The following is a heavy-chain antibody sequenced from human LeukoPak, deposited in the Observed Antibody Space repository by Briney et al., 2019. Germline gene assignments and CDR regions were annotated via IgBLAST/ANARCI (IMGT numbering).Heavy chain of an antibody. D-gene: IGHD3-10*01. J-gene: IGHJ4*02. CDR1: GFTFSSYT. V-gene: IGHV3-21*01. CDR2: ISTSGQT. CDR3: ETGSSDFDY. Sequence: PGGSLRLSCAASGFTFSSYTMNWVRQGPGKGLEWVSSISTSGQTYYADSVKGRFTISRDNAKNSLFLQMNSLRADDTAVYYCETGSSDFDYWGQGTLVTVSS.